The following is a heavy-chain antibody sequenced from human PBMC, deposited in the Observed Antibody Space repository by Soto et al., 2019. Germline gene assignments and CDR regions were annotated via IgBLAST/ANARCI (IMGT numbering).Heavy chain of an antibody. D-gene: IGHD2-2*01. CDR3: AKEVGRSTSYFYGLDV. V-gene: IGHV3-9*01. CDR2: IGLNSGTI. CDR1: GFTFDDYA. J-gene: IGHJ6*02. Sequence: EVELVESGGGLVQPGRSLRLSCAASGFTFDDYAMYWVRQAPGKGLEWVSGIGLNSGTIGYGDSVKGRFTISRDNAKTSLYLQMNSLRAEDTALYFCAKEVGRSTSYFYGLDVWGQGTTVTVSS.